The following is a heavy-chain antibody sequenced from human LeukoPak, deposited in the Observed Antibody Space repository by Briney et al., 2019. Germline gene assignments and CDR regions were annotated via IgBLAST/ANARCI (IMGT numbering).Heavy chain of an antibody. CDR3: ARRVGYSYGFMDWSYP. D-gene: IGHD5-18*01. CDR1: GGSFSGYY. CDR2: INHSGST. Sequence: PSETLSLTCAVYGGSFSGYYWSWIRQPPGKGLEWIGEINHSGSTNYNPSLKSRVTISVDTSKNQFSLKLSSVTAADTAVYYCARRVGYSYGFMDWSYPWGQGTLVTVSS. J-gene: IGHJ5*02. V-gene: IGHV4-34*01.